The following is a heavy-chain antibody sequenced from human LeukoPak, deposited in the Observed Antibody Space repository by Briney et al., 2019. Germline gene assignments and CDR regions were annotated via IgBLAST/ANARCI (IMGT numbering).Heavy chain of an antibody. CDR1: GFTFNNYV. J-gene: IGHJ4*02. CDR3: AKDQSNIAVAGTHDH. D-gene: IGHD6-19*01. Sequence: GGSLRLSCAASGFTFNNYVMNWVRQAPGKGLEWVSAITDSSTSTYYADSVKGRFTISRDKSQNTLYLQMNSLRVEDTAVYYCAKDQSNIAVAGTHDHWGQGTLSPSPQ. CDR2: ITDSSTST. V-gene: IGHV3-23*01.